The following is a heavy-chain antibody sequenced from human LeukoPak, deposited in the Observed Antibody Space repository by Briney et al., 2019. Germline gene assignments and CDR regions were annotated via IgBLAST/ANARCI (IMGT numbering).Heavy chain of an antibody. CDR1: GFSVSNNY. J-gene: IGHJ1*01. Sequence: PGGSLRLSCAASGFSVSNNYMSWVRQAPGKGLEWVSVIYSGGSTFYADSVKGRFTISRDNSKNTLYLQMNSLRAEDTAVYYCASDNYPPEYFQHWGQGTLVTVSS. D-gene: IGHD1-7*01. CDR3: ASDNYPPEYFQH. V-gene: IGHV3-66*01. CDR2: IYSGGST.